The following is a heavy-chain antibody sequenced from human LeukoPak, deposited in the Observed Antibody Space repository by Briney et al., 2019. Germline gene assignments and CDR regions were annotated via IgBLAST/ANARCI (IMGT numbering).Heavy chain of an antibody. CDR3: ARDRRLTMIVILITDAFDI. J-gene: IGHJ3*02. V-gene: IGHV4-39*07. Sequence: PSETLSLTCTVSGGSISGSAYYWAWIRQPPGKGLEWIVSIYYNGRTLYNPSLKSRVIMSVDTSKNQFSLRLTSVTAADTAVYYCARDRRLTMIVILITDAFDIWGQGTMFTVSS. CDR1: GGSISGSAYY. D-gene: IGHD3-22*01. CDR2: IYYNGRT.